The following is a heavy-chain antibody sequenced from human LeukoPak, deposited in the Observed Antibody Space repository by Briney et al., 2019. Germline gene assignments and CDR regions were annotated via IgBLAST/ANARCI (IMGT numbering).Heavy chain of an antibody. V-gene: IGHV3-23*01. J-gene: IGHJ4*02. CDR1: GFTFNSYA. CDR3: AKYWGYYFDY. D-gene: IGHD3-16*01. Sequence: GGSLRLSCAASGFTFNSYAMSWVRQAPGKGLEWVSAMSGSGDSTYYADSVKGRFTISGDNSKNTLYLQMNSLRADDTAVYYCAKYWGYYFDYWGQGTLVTVSS. CDR2: MSGSGDST.